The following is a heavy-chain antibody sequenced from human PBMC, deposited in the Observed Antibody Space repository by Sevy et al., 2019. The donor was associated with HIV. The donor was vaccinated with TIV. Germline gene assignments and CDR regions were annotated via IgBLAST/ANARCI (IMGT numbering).Heavy chain of an antibody. V-gene: IGHV3-9*01. J-gene: IGHJ1*01. CDR3: AKGDSGWFRRENGDDLLFGGTYFQH. Sequence: GGSLRLSCAASGFTFDDYAMHWVRQAPGKGLEWVSGISWNSGRIGYPDSVKGRFTISRDNAKNSLYLQMNSLRAEDTALYYCAKGDSGWFRRENGDDLLFGGTYFQHWGQGTLVTVSS. CDR2: ISWNSGRI. D-gene: IGHD6-19*01. CDR1: GFTFDDYA.